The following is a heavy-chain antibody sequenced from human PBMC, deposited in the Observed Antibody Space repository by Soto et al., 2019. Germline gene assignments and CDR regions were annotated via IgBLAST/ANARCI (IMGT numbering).Heavy chain of an antibody. CDR3: ARDLGYYDSSGYFDY. V-gene: IGHV3-11*01. J-gene: IGHJ4*02. Sequence: GSLKLSRSASGFTFSDYYMILIRQAPGKGLEWISYIDSSGSIRYYADSVKGRFTISRDNAKNSLYLQMNSLRAEDTAVYYCARDLGYYDSSGYFDYWGQGTLVTVSS. CDR2: IDSSGSIR. D-gene: IGHD3-22*01. CDR1: GFTFSDYY.